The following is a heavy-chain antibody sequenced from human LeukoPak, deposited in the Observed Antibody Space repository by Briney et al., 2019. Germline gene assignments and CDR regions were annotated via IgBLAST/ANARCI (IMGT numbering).Heavy chain of an antibody. J-gene: IGHJ4*02. CDR1: GYTFTGYG. V-gene: IGHV1-18*01. Sequence: ASVKVSCKASGYTFTGYGISWVRQAPGQGLEWMGWISAYNGNTNYAQKLQGRVTMTTDTSTSTAYMELRSLRSDDTAVYYCARVGGSGWYEYYFDYWGQGTLVTVSS. CDR3: ARVGGSGWYEYYFDY. D-gene: IGHD6-19*01. CDR2: ISAYNGNT.